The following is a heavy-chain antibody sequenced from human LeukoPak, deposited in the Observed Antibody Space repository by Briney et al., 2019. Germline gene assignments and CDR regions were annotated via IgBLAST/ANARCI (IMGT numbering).Heavy chain of an antibody. CDR3: ARTLYSSTWRFDY. CDR2: ISSSGTYI. CDR1: GFTFSAYS. D-gene: IGHD6-13*01. V-gene: IGHV3-21*01. Sequence: GGSLRLSCAASGFTFSAYSMNWVRQAPGEGLEWVSSISSSGTYIYYADSLKGRFTISRDNAKSSLYLQMNSLRAEDTAVYYCARTLYSSTWRFDYWGQGTLVTVSS. J-gene: IGHJ4*02.